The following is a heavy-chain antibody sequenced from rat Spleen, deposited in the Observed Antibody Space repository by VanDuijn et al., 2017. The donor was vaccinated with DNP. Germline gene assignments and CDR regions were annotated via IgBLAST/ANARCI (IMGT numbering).Heavy chain of an antibody. D-gene: IGHD1-12*02. CDR2: ISYDGSRI. CDR1: GFTFSDYV. Sequence: EVQLVESGGGLVRPGRSLKLSCAASGFTFSDYVMAWVRQAPKKGLEWVATISYDGSRIYYRDSVKGRFTISRDNAKSTLYLQMDSLRSEVTATYYCARHGNGTYYYDYWGQGVMVTVSS. CDR3: ARHGNGTYYYDY. V-gene: IGHV5-17*01. J-gene: IGHJ2*01.